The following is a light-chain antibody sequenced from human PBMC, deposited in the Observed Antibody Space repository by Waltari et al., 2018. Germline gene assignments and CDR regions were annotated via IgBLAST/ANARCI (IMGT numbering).Light chain of an antibody. J-gene: IGLJ3*02. V-gene: IGLV2-14*03. Sequence: QSVVTQPDFVSGSPGQSITISCTVPTTDMTTYNLVSWYQKYPGKAPRLIIYDVSARPSGISSRFSGSKSGNTASLTISGLQAEDEADYYCSSFASTTTVFGGGTKVTVL. CDR2: DVS. CDR3: SSFASTTTV. CDR1: TTDMTTYNL.